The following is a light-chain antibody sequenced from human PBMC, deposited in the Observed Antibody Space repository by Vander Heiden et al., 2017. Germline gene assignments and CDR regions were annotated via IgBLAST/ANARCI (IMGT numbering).Light chain of an antibody. CDR3: QQTYSCPLT. CDR2: TAA. J-gene: IGKJ3*01. Sequence: DIQTTQSPSSLSASVGDRVTISRRASHNDRSYFTWYPQHERQPPKLLIYTAASRQSGVPSRISGSGAGTDLTITISSLQPEDYATYYCQQTYSCPLTFGPGTKVDVK. CDR1: HNDRSY. V-gene: IGKV1-39*01.